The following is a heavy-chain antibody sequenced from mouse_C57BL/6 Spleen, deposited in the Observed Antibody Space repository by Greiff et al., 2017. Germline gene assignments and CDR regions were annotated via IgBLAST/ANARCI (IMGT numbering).Heavy chain of an antibody. V-gene: IGHV2-2*01. CDR2: IWSGGST. CDR3: ARGDYDGSSYDYYAMDY. CDR1: GFSFTSYG. J-gene: IGHJ4*01. D-gene: IGHD1-1*01. Sequence: QVQLQQSGPGLVQPSQSLSITCTVSGFSFTSYGVHWVRQSPGKGLEWLGVIWSGGSTDYNAAFISRKSSSKDNAKSQVFFKMNSLQADDTAIYYCARGDYDGSSYDYYAMDYWGQGTSVTVSS.